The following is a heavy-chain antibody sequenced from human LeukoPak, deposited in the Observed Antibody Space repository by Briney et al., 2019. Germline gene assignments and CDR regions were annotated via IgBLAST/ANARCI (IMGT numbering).Heavy chain of an antibody. CDR3: ARVAGSHDYEVPVLDY. Sequence: ASVRVSCKESGYTFTGYYMQWVRQAPGEGGERRGWIKPKSGGTNYAQKFQGRVTIPRDTSISPAYMELSRLRSDDTAVYYFARVAGSHDYEVPVLDYWGQGTLVPVSS. CDR2: IKPKSGGT. CDR1: GYTFTGYY. J-gene: IGHJ4*02. D-gene: IGHD4/OR15-4a*01. V-gene: IGHV1-2*02.